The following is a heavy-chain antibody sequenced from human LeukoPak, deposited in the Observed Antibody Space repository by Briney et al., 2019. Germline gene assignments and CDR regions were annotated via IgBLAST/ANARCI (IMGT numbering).Heavy chain of an antibody. CDR1: GYIFSDYW. D-gene: IGHD3-16*01. Sequence: ASVKVSCKASGYIFSDYWIHWVRQAPGRGLECLGWIDPASGITNQPQKFQGRITVTRDTSASTVYMDLAGLTTDDTALYYCARVGAPGGLRPYHYYYWGQGTLVTVSS. CDR2: IDPASGIT. J-gene: IGHJ4*02. CDR3: ARVGAPGGLRPYHYYY. V-gene: IGHV1-2*02.